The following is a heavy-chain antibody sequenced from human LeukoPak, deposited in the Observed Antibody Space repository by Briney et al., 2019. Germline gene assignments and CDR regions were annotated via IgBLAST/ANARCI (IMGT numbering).Heavy chain of an antibody. CDR1: GFTFSNAW. V-gene: IGHV3-15*01. CDR3: TTDSKSSGSYYVAFDI. CDR2: IKSKTDGGTT. D-gene: IGHD3-10*01. J-gene: IGHJ3*02. Sequence: GGSLRLSCAASGFTFSNAWMSWVRQAPGKGLEWVGCIKSKTDGGTTDYAAPVKGRFTISRDDSKNTLYLQMNSLKTEDTAVYYCTTDSKSSGSYYVAFDIWGQGTMVTVSS.